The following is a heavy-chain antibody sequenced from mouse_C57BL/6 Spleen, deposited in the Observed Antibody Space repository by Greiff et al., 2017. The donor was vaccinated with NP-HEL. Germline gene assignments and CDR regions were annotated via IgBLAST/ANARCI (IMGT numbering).Heavy chain of an antibody. V-gene: IGHV1-43*01. CDR2: INPSTGGT. D-gene: IGHD2-3*01. J-gene: IGHJ3*01. CDR3: ATLDGYSPFAY. Sequence: VHVKQSGPELVKPGASVKISCKASGYSFTGYYMHWVKQSSEKSLEWIGEINPSTGGTSYNQKFKGKATLTVDKSSSTAYMQLKSLTSEDSAVYYCATLDGYSPFAYWGQGTLVTVSA. CDR1: GYSFTGYY.